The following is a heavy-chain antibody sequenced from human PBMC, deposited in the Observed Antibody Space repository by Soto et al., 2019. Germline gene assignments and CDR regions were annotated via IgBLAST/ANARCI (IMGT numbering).Heavy chain of an antibody. CDR3: ARHIAVAGTRGFDY. Sequence: QVQLQESGPRLVKPSGTVSLTCAVSGGSINTNNWLSWVRQPPLKGLEWIGEIYPTGRSNYNPSLESRVTISVDTSKSQFSLDLTSVTAADTAVYYCARHIAVAGTRGFDYWGQGILVTVST. D-gene: IGHD6-19*01. V-gene: IGHV4-4*02. J-gene: IGHJ4*02. CDR1: GGSINTNNW. CDR2: IYPTGRS.